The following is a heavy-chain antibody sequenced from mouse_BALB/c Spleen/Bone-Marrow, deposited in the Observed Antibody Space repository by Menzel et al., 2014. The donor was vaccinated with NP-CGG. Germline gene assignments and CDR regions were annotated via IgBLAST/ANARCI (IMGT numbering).Heavy chain of an antibody. V-gene: IGHV1-69*01. CDR3: ARSDYKYDPLAY. D-gene: IGHD2-14*01. CDR1: GHTFTDYW. Sequence: QVQLQQSGAELVMPGASVKMSCKASGHTFTDYWMHWVKQRPGQGLEWLGAIDTSDSHTTYNQKFKGKATLTVDESSNTTYIQLSSLTSEDSAVYYCARSDYKYDPLAYWGQGTLVTVSA. CDR2: IDTSDSHT. J-gene: IGHJ3*01.